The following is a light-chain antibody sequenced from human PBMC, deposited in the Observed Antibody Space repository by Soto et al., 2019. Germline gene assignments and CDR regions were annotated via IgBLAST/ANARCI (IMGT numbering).Light chain of an antibody. V-gene: IGKV3-11*01. CDR3: QQRSKWPLT. J-gene: IGKJ4*01. CDR1: ESISSY. CDR2: DAS. Sequence: EIVLTQSPATLSLSPGERATLSCRASESISSYLAWYQQRPGQAPSLLIYDASNRATGIPARFSGSGSGTDFTLTSHNLEPEDFAVYYCQQRSKWPLTFGGGTKVEI.